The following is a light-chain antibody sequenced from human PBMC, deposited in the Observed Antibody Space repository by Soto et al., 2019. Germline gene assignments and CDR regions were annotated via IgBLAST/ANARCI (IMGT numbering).Light chain of an antibody. CDR2: AAS. CDR1: QDIAIY. Sequence: DLQVTQSPWSLSASVRDRNTITCRARQDIAIYLAWYQQKPGEAPKLLIYAASTLYGGVPSRFSGSGSGTDFALTITSLQAEDFATYYWQQLRMHPSTFGGGTKVDIK. V-gene: IGKV1-9*01. J-gene: IGKJ4*01. CDR3: QQLRMHPST.